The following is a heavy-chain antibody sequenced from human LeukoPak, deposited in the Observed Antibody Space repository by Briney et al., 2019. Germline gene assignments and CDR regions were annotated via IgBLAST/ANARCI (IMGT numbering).Heavy chain of an antibody. CDR2: IIPIFGTA. D-gene: IGHD2-21*02. Sequence: SVKVSCKASGGTFSSYAISWVRQAPGQGLEWMGGIIPIFGTANYAQKFQGRVTITTDESTNTVHMEVSSLTFEDTAVYYCAREPLGCGGDCHFDYWGQGTLVTVSS. CDR1: GGTFSSYA. J-gene: IGHJ4*02. CDR3: AREPLGCGGDCHFDY. V-gene: IGHV1-69*05.